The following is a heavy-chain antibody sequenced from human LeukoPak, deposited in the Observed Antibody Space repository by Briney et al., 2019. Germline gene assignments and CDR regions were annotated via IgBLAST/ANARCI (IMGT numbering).Heavy chain of an antibody. CDR2: ISGSGGST. V-gene: IGHV3-23*01. CDR3: AKDLNPRPYSSGFDY. J-gene: IGHJ4*02. CDR1: GFTLDSYW. Sequence: GGSLRLSCAASGFTLDSYWMTWLRQAPGKGLEWVSAISGSGGSTYYADSVKGRFTISRDNSKNTLYLQMNSLRAEDTAVYYCAKDLNPRPYSSGFDYWGQGTLVTVSS. D-gene: IGHD6-19*01.